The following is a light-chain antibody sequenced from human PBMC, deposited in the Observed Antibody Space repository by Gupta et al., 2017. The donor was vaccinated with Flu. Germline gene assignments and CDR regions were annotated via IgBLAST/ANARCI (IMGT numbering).Light chain of an antibody. V-gene: IGLV2-14*03. J-gene: IGLJ1*01. CDR1: SSDVGANRY. CDR3: SSPTNGGTTYV. CDR2: EVS. Sequence: QSALTQPASVSGSPGQSITISCTGTSSDVGANRYVSWYQQHPGKVPKVMIYEVSNRPSGVSNRFSGSKSGNTASLTISGLQADDEADYYCSSPTNGGTTYVFGTGTKVTVL.